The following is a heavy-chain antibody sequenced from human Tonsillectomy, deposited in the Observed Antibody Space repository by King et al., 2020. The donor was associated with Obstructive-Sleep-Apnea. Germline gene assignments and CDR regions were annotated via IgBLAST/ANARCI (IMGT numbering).Heavy chain of an antibody. CDR1: GFTFSSYW. D-gene: IGHD2-2*01. CDR3: ARVVPAAIMYDILTDRSIYP. Sequence: VQLVESGGGLVQPGGSLRLSCAASGFTFSSYWMSWVRQAPGKGLEWVANIKQDGSEKYYVDSVKGRFTISRDNAKNSLYLQMNSLSAEDTAVYYCARVVPAAIMYDILTDRSIYPWGQGTLVTVSS. J-gene: IGHJ5*02. V-gene: IGHV3-7*01. CDR2: IKQDGSEK.